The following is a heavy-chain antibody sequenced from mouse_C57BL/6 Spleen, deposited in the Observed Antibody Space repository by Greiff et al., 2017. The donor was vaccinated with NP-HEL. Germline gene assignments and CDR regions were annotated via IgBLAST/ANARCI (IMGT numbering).Heavy chain of an antibody. CDR3: ARGDYYSNYGWYFDV. Sequence: EVMLVESGGGLVQPGGSLKLSCAASGFTFSDYYMYWVRQTPEKRLEWVAYISNGGGSTYYPDTVKGRFTISRDNAKNTLYLQMSRLKSEDTAMYYCARGDYYSNYGWYFDVWGTGTTVTVSS. V-gene: IGHV5-12*01. CDR2: ISNGGGST. J-gene: IGHJ1*03. D-gene: IGHD2-5*01. CDR1: GFTFSDYY.